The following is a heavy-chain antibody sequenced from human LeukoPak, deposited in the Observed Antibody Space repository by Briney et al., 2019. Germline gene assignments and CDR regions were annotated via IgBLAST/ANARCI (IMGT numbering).Heavy chain of an antibody. J-gene: IGHJ5*02. Sequence: ASVKVSCKASGYTFTTYDIDWVRQAPGQGLEWMGWMSTYDGKTNYAQKFQGRVTMTADTSTSTAYMELRSLRSDDTAVYFCARDVRAQDLDGSWFDPWGQGTLVTVSS. CDR1: GYTFTTYD. CDR3: ARDVRAQDLDGSWFDP. CDR2: MSTYDGKT. D-gene: IGHD1-1*01. V-gene: IGHV1-18*01.